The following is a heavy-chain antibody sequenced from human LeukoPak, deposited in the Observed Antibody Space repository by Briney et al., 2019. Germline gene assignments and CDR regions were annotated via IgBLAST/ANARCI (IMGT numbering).Heavy chain of an antibody. D-gene: IGHD3-22*01. V-gene: IGHV3-48*03. CDR1: GFTFSSFE. Sequence: GGALRLSCAASGFTFSSFEMNWVRQAPGRGLEWISHISHTGDIKYADSVKGRFTISRDNAKNSQYLQMTSLRAEDTAVYYCARSSGSYRPFDSWGQGTLVTVSS. CDR2: ISHTGDI. J-gene: IGHJ4*02. CDR3: ARSSGSYRPFDS.